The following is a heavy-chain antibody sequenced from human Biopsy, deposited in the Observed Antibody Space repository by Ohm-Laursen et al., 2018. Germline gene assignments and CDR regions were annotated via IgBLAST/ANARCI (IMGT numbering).Heavy chain of an antibody. D-gene: IGHD2-8*01. V-gene: IGHV1-2*02. CDR1: SYTFTDYN. Sequence: ATVKISCKASSYTFTDYNIHWMRQAPGQGLEWLGYINCKTGATNYAQNVQGTVTMTRDTSISTAYLALGSLRSADTAIYYCARDPLNGHKHFDYWGQGSLVTVSS. J-gene: IGHJ4*02. CDR2: INCKTGAT. CDR3: ARDPLNGHKHFDY.